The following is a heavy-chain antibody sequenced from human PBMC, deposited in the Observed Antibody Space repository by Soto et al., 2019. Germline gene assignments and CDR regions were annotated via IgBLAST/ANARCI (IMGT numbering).Heavy chain of an antibody. CDR1: GYTFTSYG. D-gene: IGHD3-3*01. V-gene: IGHV1-18*04. Sequence: ASVKVSCKASGYTFTSYGISWVRQAPGQGLEWMGWISAYNGNTNYAQKLQGRVTMTTDTSTSTAYMELRSLRSDDTAVYYCARGHYDFWSGYFGGYLDYWGQGTLVTVSS. CDR2: ISAYNGNT. CDR3: ARGHYDFWSGYFGGYLDY. J-gene: IGHJ4*02.